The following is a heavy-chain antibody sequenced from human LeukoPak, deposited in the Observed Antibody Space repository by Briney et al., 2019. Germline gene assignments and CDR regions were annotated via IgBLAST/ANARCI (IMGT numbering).Heavy chain of an antibody. D-gene: IGHD3-16*01. CDR1: GYTFTSYG. V-gene: IGHV1-18*01. CDR3: ARDYRVSWGTTDYFDY. Sequence: ASVKASCKASGYTFTSYGISWVRPAPGQGLEWMGWISAYNGNTNYAQKLQGRVTMTTDTSTSTAYMELRSLRSDDTAVYYCARDYRVSWGTTDYFDYWGQGTLVTVSS. CDR2: ISAYNGNT. J-gene: IGHJ4*02.